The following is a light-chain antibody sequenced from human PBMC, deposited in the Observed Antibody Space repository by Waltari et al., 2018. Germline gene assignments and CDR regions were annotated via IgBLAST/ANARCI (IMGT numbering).Light chain of an antibody. CDR3: VAWDDSLSAWV. V-gene: IGLV1-47*01. CDR1: SSNIGRNY. J-gene: IGLJ3*02. CDR2: RDS. Sequence: QSVLTQPPSVSGTPGQRVTVSCSGSSSNIGRNYVYWFQQLPGMAPKLLMYRDSQRPSGVPDRFSGSKSGTSASLAISGLRSEDEADYYCVAWDDSLSAWVFGGGTALTV.